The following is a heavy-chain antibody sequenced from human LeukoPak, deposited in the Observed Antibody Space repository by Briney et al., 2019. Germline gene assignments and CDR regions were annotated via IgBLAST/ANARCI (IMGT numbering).Heavy chain of an antibody. CDR2: IHTSGST. J-gene: IGHJ4*02. D-gene: IGHD3-22*01. Sequence: NASETLSLTCTVSGGSISSYYWSWIRQPAGKGLEWIGRIHTSGSTNYSPSLKSRVTMSVDTSKNQFSLKLSSVTAADTAVYYCARGSHYYDSSGSHYFDYWGQGTLVTVSS. V-gene: IGHV4-4*07. CDR3: ARGSHYYDSSGSHYFDY. CDR1: GGSISSYY.